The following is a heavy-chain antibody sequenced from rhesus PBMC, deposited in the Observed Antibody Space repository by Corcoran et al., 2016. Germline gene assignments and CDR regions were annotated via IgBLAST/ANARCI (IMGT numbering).Heavy chain of an antibody. Sequence: QVQLQESGPGLVRPSETLSLTCAVSGGSISSSNWWSWVRQPPGKGLEWIGYISGSSGSTYYNPSLKSRVTISTDTSKNQFSLKLSSVTAADTAVYYCARDGPYYFDYWGQGVLVTVSS. CDR3: ARDGPYYFDY. CDR2: ISGSSGST. V-gene: IGHV4-65*01. J-gene: IGHJ4*01. CDR1: GGSISSSNW.